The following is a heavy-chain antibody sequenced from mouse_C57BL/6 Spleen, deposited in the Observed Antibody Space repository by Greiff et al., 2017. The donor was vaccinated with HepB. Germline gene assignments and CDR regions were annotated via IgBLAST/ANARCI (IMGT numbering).Heavy chain of an antibody. CDR1: GYSFTDYN. V-gene: IGHV1-39*01. J-gene: IGHJ1*03. CDR2: INPNYGTT. CDR3: ARPPLGSSFWYFDV. D-gene: IGHD1-1*01. Sequence: LQESGPELVKPGASVKISCKASGYSFTDYNMNWVKQSNGKSLEWIGVINPNYGTTSYNQKFKGKATLTVDQSSSTAYMQLNSLTSEDSAVYYCARPPLGSSFWYFDVWGTGTTVTVSS.